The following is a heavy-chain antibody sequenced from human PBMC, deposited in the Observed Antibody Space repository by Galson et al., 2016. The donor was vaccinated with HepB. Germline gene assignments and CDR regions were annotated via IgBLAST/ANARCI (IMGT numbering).Heavy chain of an antibody. D-gene: IGHD3-22*01. J-gene: IGHJ6*02. V-gene: IGHV4-39*01. CDR1: GGSFSSSSNY. CDR2: IYSSGST. CDR3: ARVRGFYYDSSGSQRFYYQYYGMDV. Sequence: SETLSLTCSVSGGSFSSSSNYWGWIRQPPGKGLEWIGSIYSSGSTYYNPSLKSRVTISVDTSKKQFSLKLSFVTAADTAVYYCARVRGFYYDSSGSQRFYYQYYGMDVWGQGTTVTVSS.